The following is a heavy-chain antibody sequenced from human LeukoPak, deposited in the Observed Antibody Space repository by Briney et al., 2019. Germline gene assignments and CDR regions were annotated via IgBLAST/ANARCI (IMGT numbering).Heavy chain of an antibody. CDR1: GGSFSGYY. V-gene: IGHV4-34*01. CDR2: INHSGST. D-gene: IGHD3-22*01. CDR3: ARTGNYYDSSGYLED. Sequence: SETLSLTCAVYGGSFSGYYWSWIRQPPGKGLEWIGEINHSGSTNYNPPLKSRVTISVDTSKNQFSLKLSSVTAADTAVYYCARTGNYYDSSGYLEDWGQGTLVTVSS. J-gene: IGHJ4*02.